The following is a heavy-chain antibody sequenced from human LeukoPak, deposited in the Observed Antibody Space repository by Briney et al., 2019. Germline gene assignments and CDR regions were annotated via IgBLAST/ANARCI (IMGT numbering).Heavy chain of an antibody. D-gene: IGHD6-6*01. Sequence: PGGSLRLSCAASGFTFNNAWMSWVRQAPGKGLEWVGRIKSNTDAGTTDYAAPVKGRFTISTDDSKNTLYLQMNSLTTEDTALYYCTTIRHSSSWASFDSWGQGTLVTVSS. CDR1: GFTFNNAW. V-gene: IGHV3-15*01. CDR3: TTIRHSSSWASFDS. CDR2: IKSNTDAGTT. J-gene: IGHJ4*02.